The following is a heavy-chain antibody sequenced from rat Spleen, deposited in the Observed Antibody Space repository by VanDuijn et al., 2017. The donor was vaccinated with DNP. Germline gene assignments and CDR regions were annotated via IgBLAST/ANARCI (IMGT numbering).Heavy chain of an antibody. J-gene: IGHJ2*01. Sequence: EVQLVESGGGLVQPGRSLKLSCAASGFTFSDYYMAWVRQAPTKGLEWVATISTSGSKIYYADSVKGRFTISRDNAKSTLYLQLDSLRSEDTATYYCARPDYWGQGVMVTVSS. V-gene: IGHV5-25*01. CDR3: ARPDY. CDR2: ISTSGSKI. CDR1: GFTFSDYY.